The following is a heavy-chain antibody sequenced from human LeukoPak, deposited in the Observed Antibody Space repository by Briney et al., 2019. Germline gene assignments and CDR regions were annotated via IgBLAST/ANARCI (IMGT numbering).Heavy chain of an antibody. CDR3: ATPPWYSSSSKQNDAFDI. D-gene: IGHD6-13*01. CDR1: GYTLTELS. V-gene: IGHV1-24*01. CDR2: FDPEDGET. J-gene: IGHJ3*02. Sequence: GASVKVSCKVSGYTLTELSMHWVRQAPGKGLEWMGGFDPEDGETIYAQKFQGRVTMTEDTSTDTAYMELSSLRSEDTAVYYCATPPWYSSSSKQNDAFDIWGQGTMVTVSS.